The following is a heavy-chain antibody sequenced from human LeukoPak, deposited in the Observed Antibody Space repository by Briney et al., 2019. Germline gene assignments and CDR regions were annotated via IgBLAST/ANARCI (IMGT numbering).Heavy chain of an antibody. V-gene: IGHV3-23*01. CDR2: ISGSGGDT. CDR1: GFTFNSYA. J-gene: IGHJ4*02. CDR3: ARAFDY. Sequence: PGGSLRLSCAASGFTFNSYAMSWGRQAPGKGLEWVSHISGSGGDTYYADSVKGRFTISRDNAKNSLYLQMNSLRDEDTAVYYCARAFDYWGQGTLVAVSS.